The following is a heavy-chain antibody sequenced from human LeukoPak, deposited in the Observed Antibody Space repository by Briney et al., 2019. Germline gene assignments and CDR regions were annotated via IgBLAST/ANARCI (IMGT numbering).Heavy chain of an antibody. CDR1: GFTFSSYS. CDR2: IKQDGSEK. D-gene: IGHD3-10*01. Sequence: GGSLRLSCAASGFTFSSYSMNWVRQAPGKGLEWVANIKQDGSEKYYVDSVKGRFTISRDNAKNSLYLQMNSLRAEDTAVYYCARDAPPIDYYGSGSYRDAFDIWGQGTMVTVSS. V-gene: IGHV3-7*01. CDR3: ARDAPPIDYYGSGSYRDAFDI. J-gene: IGHJ3*02.